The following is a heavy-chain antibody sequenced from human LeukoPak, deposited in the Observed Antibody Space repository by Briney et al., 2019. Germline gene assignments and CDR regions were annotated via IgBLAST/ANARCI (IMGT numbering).Heavy chain of an antibody. CDR3: ARDRPGWYFPLSY. D-gene: IGHD6-19*01. CDR2: INPNSGGT. V-gene: IGHV1-2*02. Sequence: ASVKVSCKASGYTFTGYYMHWVRQAPGQGLEWMGWINPNSGGTNYAQKFQGRVTMTRDTSISTAYMELSRLRSDDTAVYYCARDRPGWYFPLSYWGQGTLVTISS. J-gene: IGHJ4*02. CDR1: GYTFTGYY.